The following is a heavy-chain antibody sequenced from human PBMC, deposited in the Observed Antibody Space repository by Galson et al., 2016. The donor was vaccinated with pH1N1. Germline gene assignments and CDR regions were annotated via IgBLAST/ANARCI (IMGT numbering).Heavy chain of an antibody. V-gene: IGHV3-7*01. J-gene: IGHJ5*02. D-gene: IGHD3-10*01. Sequence: SPRLSCADSGFTFSSYWMSWVRQAPGKGLEWVANIKQDGSEKYYVDSVKGRFTISRDNAKNSLYLQMNSLRAEDTAVYYCAREMRFGELGVWFDPWGQGTLVTVSS. CDR3: AREMRFGELGVWFDP. CDR1: GFTFSSYW. CDR2: IKQDGSEK.